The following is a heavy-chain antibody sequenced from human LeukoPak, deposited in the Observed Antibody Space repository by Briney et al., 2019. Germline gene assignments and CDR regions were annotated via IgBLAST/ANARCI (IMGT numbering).Heavy chain of an antibody. D-gene: IGHD2-15*01. CDR2: ISDTGNT. V-gene: IGHV3-23*01. CDR1: GFTLSSYA. Sequence: SGGSLRLSCAASGFTLSSYAMSWVRQAPGKGLEWVSAISDTGNTYHADSVKDRFTISRDSSKNTLFLQMNRLRPEDAAVYYCAKTPVTTCRGAFCYPFDYWGLGTLVTVSS. CDR3: AKTPVTTCRGAFCYPFDY. J-gene: IGHJ4*02.